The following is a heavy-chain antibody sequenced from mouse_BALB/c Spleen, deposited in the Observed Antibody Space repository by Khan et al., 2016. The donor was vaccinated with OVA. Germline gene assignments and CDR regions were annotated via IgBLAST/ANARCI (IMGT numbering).Heavy chain of an antibody. V-gene: IGHV5-6*01. CDR2: VSTGGGYT. Sequence: EMELVESGGDLVKPGGSLKLSCAASGFTFSTYGMSWVRQTLAKRQVWVATVSTGGGYTYYPDSVKGRFSISRDNAKNTLYLQMIGLKSEDTAMFYCTRLAYYYDSEGFAYWGQGTLVTVSA. J-gene: IGHJ3*01. D-gene: IGHD1-1*01. CDR3: TRLAYYYDSEGFAY. CDR1: GFTFSTYG.